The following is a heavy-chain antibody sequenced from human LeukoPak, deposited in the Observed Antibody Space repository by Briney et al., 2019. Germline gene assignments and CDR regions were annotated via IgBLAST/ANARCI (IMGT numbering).Heavy chain of an antibody. CDR2: ISYDGSNK. Sequence: PPGGSLRLSCAASGFTVSSNYMSWVRQAPGKGLEWVAVISYDGSNKYYADSVKGRFTISRDNSKNTLYLQMNGLRAEDTAVYYCAHIAARLYWGQGTLVTVSS. V-gene: IGHV3-30-3*01. D-gene: IGHD6-6*01. CDR1: GFTVSSNY. J-gene: IGHJ4*02. CDR3: AHIAARLY.